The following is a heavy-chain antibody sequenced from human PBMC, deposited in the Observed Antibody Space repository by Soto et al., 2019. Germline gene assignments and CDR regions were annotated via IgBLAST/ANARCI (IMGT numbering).Heavy chain of an antibody. V-gene: IGHV3-33*01. CDR3: ARDLGVGSGRSYGPFDY. D-gene: IGHD6-19*01. Sequence: GGSLRLSCAASGFTFSSYGMHWVRQAPGKGLEWVAVIWYDGSNKYYADSVKGRFTISRDNSKNTLYLQMNSLRAEDTAVYYCARDLGVGSGRSYGPFDYWGQGTLVTVSS. J-gene: IGHJ4*02. CDR2: IWYDGSNK. CDR1: GFTFSSYG.